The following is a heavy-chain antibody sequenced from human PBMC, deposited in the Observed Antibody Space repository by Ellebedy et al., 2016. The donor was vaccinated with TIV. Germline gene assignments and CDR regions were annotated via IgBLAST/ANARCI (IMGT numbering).Heavy chain of an antibody. J-gene: IGHJ6*02. Sequence: ASVKVSXXASGYTFTSYDINWVRQATGQGLEWMGWMNPNSGNTGYAQKFQGRVTMTRNTSISTAYMELSSLRSEDTAVYYCARGSSFRGMDVWGQGTTVTVSS. V-gene: IGHV1-8*01. D-gene: IGHD2/OR15-2a*01. CDR1: GYTFTSYD. CDR2: MNPNSGNT. CDR3: ARGSSFRGMDV.